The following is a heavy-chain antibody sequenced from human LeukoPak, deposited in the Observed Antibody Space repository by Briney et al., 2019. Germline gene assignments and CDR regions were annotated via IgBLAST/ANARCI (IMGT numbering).Heavy chain of an antibody. J-gene: IGHJ4*02. CDR1: GFTFSSYA. V-gene: IGHV3-23*01. D-gene: IGHD2-21*01. CDR2: ISGSGGST. CDR3: AKDILRWSFDS. Sequence: GGSLRLSCAASGFTFSSYAMSWVRQAPGKGLEWVSVISGSGGSTYYADSVRGRFTISRDISKNTVSLQMSSLRAEDTAVYYCAKDILRWSFDSWGQGILVTVSS.